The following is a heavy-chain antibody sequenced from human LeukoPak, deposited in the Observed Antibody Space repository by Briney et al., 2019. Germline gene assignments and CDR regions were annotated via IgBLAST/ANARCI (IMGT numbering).Heavy chain of an antibody. J-gene: IGHJ4*02. CDR2: IKPDGSEK. CDR3: ARSYS. V-gene: IGHV3-7*01. Sequence: GGSLRLSCVASGFSFSSNWMSWVRQAPGKGLEWVANIKPDGSEKYYVDSVKGRFTISRDNAKNSLYLQMNSLRAEDTAVYYCARSYSWGQGALVTASS. CDR1: GFSFSSNW.